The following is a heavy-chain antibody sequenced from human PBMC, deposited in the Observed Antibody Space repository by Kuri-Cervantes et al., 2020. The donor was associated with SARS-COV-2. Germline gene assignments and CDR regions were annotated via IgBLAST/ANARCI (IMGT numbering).Heavy chain of an antibody. CDR1: GGSFSGYY. CDR2: ISHSGST. V-gene: IGHV4-34*01. D-gene: IGHD2-8*02. CDR3: ARGRCTGECHPYYYYAMDV. Sequence: ESLKISCAVYGGSFSGYYWSWIRQPPGKGLEWVGEISHSGSTNYSPSLKSRVTMSVDSSKNQFSLQLSSVTAADTAVYYCARGRCTGECHPYYYYAMDVWGQGTTVTVSS. J-gene: IGHJ6*02.